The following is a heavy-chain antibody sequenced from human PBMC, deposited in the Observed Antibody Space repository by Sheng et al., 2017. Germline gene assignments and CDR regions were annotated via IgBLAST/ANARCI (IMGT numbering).Heavy chain of an antibody. J-gene: IGHJ6*02. CDR3: ARERFQVGGPMST. CDR1: GDSISSRSYY. Sequence: QLQLQESGPGLVKPSETLSLTCTVSGDSISSRSYYWGWIRQPPGKGLEWIGSVYYSGSTFYNPSLKSRVTISVDTSNNHFSLKLTSVTAADTAVYYCARERFQVGGPMSTWGRGNTWSPSP. CDR2: VYYSGST. V-gene: IGHV4-39*07. D-gene: IGHD3-3*01.